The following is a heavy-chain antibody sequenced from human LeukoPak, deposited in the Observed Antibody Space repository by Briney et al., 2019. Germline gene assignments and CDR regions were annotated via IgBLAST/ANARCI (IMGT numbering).Heavy chain of an antibody. CDR1: GFTFHNYA. Sequence: GGSLRLSCAASGFTFHNYAMHWVRQAPGKGLEWVSGITWNSAAINYADSVKGRFTISRDNARNSLYLQMSSLREDDTALYYCVKDSDGNYASKLDYWGQGILVTVSS. V-gene: IGHV3-9*01. D-gene: IGHD1-7*01. CDR3: VKDSDGNYASKLDY. CDR2: ITWNSAAI. J-gene: IGHJ4*02.